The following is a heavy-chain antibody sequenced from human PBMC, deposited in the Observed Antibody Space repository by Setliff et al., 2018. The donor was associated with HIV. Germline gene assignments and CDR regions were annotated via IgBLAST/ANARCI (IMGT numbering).Heavy chain of an antibody. CDR1: GGTFSNFA. CDR3: ARGCSGGSCFRSFDY. V-gene: IGHV1-69*06. D-gene: IGHD2-15*01. J-gene: IGHJ4*02. CDR2: IIPIFGTA. Sequence: GASVKVSCKASGGTFSNFAITWVRQAPGQGLEWMGRIIPIFGTANYAQKFQGRVTITADKSTSTAYMELSSLRSEDTAVYYCARGCSGGSCFRSFDYWGQGTLVTVSS.